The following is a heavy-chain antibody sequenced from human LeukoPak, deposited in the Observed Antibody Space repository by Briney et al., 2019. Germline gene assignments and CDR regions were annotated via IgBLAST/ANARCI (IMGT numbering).Heavy chain of an antibody. CDR2: ISSSSSYT. CDR3: ARGEAAAGTFNVDYFDY. J-gene: IGHJ4*02. Sequence: PGGSLRLSCAASGFTFSDYYMSWIRQAPGKGLEWVSYISSSSSYTNYADSVKGRFTISRDNAKNSLYLQMNSLRAEDTAVYYCARGEAAAGTFNVDYFDYWGQGTLVTVSS. D-gene: IGHD6-13*01. CDR1: GFTFSDYY. V-gene: IGHV3-11*06.